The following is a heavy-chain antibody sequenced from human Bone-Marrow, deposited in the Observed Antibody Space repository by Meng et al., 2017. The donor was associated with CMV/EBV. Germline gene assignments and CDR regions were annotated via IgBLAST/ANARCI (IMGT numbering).Heavy chain of an antibody. CDR1: GFTFSSYG. V-gene: IGHV3-33*01. J-gene: IGHJ6*02. D-gene: IGHD1-26*01. CDR3: ARGGPARRIVGATTWALGYYYYGMDV. Sequence: GESLKISCAASGFTFSSYGMHWVRQAPGKGLEWVAVIWYDGSNKYYADSVKGRFTISRDNSKNTLYLQMNSLRAEDTAVYYCARGGPARRIVGATTWALGYYYYGMDVWGQGTTVTVSS. CDR2: IWYDGSNK.